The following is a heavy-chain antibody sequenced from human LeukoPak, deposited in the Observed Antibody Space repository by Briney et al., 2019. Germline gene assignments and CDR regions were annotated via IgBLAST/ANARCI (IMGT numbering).Heavy chain of an antibody. D-gene: IGHD2-15*01. CDR1: GFTFSRYS. J-gene: IGHJ5*02. V-gene: IGHV3-21*01. CDR2: ISGSSSSYI. CDR3: ARVPHNCSGDRCYSRWFDP. Sequence: GGSLRLSCAASGFTFSRYSMNWVRQAPGKGLEWVSSISGSSSSYIYYADSLKGRFTISRDNAKSSLYLQMNSLRAEDTAVYYCARVPHNCSGDRCYSRWFDPWGQGTLVIVSS.